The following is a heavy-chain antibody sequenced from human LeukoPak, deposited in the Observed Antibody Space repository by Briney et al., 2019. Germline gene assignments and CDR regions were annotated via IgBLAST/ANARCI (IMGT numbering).Heavy chain of an antibody. CDR3: ADLGYND. CDR1: DFTFSSYA. D-gene: IGHD2-15*01. Sequence: GGSLRLSCAASDFTFSSYAMTWVRQAPGEGLEWVAYIKDDGRDKYYVGSVKGRFPISRDNAKNSLYLQMNSLRVEDTAVYYCADLGYNDGGQGTLVTVSS. J-gene: IGHJ4*02. CDR2: IKDDGRDK. V-gene: IGHV3-7*01.